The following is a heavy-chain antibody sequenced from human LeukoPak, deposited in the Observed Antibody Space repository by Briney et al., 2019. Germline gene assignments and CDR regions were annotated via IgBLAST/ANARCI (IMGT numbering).Heavy chain of an antibody. Sequence: ASVRLSCKTSGFTFTRYGFSWVRQATGQGLEWMGWMNPNSGDTGYAQKFQGRVTITRNTSISTAYMEVSSLRSEDTAVYYCAREWGDYWGQGTLVTVSS. D-gene: IGHD3-16*01. CDR3: AREWGDY. J-gene: IGHJ4*02. CDR2: MNPNSGDT. CDR1: GFTFTRYG. V-gene: IGHV1-8*03.